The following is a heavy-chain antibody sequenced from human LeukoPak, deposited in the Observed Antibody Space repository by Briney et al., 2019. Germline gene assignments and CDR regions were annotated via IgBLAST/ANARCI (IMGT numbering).Heavy chain of an antibody. V-gene: IGHV5-51*01. CDR1: GYRFTNYW. Sequence: GESLKISCKGSGYRFTNYWIGWVRQMPGKGLEWKGIIYPGDSDTRYSPSFQGQVTISVDKSISTAHLQWSSLKASDTAMYYCARHKSYYDSSGYYQPLDYWGQGTLVTVSS. CDR2: IYPGDSDT. CDR3: ARHKSYYDSSGYYQPLDY. D-gene: IGHD3-22*01. J-gene: IGHJ4*02.